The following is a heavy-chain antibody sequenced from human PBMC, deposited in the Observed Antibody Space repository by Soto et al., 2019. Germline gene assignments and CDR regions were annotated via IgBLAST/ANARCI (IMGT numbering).Heavy chain of an antibody. V-gene: IGHV1-2*04. CDR1: GYTFTGYY. D-gene: IGHD1-26*01. CDR2: NNPNSGGT. J-gene: IGHJ4*02. Sequence: GASVKVSCKASGYTFTGYYMHWVRQAPGRGLEWMGWNNPNSGGTNYAQKFQGWVTMTRDTSISTAYMELSRLRSDDTAVYYCATQRSEWELSFDYWGQGTLVTVSS. CDR3: ATQRSEWELSFDY.